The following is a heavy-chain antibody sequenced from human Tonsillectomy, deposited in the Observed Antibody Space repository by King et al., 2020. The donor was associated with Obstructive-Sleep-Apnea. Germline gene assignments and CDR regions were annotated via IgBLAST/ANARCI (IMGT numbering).Heavy chain of an antibody. J-gene: IGHJ3*02. V-gene: IGHV3-7*03. Sequence: VQLVESGGGLVQPGESLRLSCAASGFTFSGFWMSWVRQAPGKGLEWVANIKPDGSEKYYVDSVKGRFTISRDSAKSSLYLQMNSLRAEDTAVYYCARARSYSGPHVHAFDIWGQGTMVTVSS. CDR3: ARARSYSGPHVHAFDI. D-gene: IGHD3-10*01. CDR1: GFTFSGFW. CDR2: IKPDGSEK.